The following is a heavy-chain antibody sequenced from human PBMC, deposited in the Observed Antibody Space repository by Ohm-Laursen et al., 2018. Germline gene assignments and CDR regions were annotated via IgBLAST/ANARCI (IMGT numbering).Heavy chain of an antibody. J-gene: IGHJ4*01. D-gene: IGHD5-18*01. CDR3: ARLPARKNTAIDY. CDR2: VSYSGST. CDR1: GGSISSYY. V-gene: IGHV4-59*01. Sequence: SETLSLTCSVSGGSISSYYWNWIRQPPGQGLEWIGYVSYSGSTNYNPSLKSRVTISVDMSKNQFSLKLSSVTAADTAIYYCARLPARKNTAIDYWGHGTLVTVSS.